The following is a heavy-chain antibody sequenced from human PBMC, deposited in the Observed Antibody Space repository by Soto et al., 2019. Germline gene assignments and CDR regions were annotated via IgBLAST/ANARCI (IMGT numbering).Heavy chain of an antibody. CDR3: ARRHYYDSGGFLNWFDP. V-gene: IGHV4-59*08. Sequence: SETLSLTCAVYGGSFSGYYWSWIRQPPGKGLEWIGFIHYSGSTNYNPSLKGRVTMSVDTSKNQFSLKLSSVTAADTAVYYCARRHYYDSGGFLNWFDPWGQGTLVTVS. CDR2: IHYSGST. CDR1: GGSFSGYY. D-gene: IGHD3-22*01. J-gene: IGHJ5*02.